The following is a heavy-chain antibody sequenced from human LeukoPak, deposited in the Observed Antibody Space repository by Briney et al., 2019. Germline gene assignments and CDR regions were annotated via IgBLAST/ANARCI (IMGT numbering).Heavy chain of an antibody. CDR2: IYYSGST. CDR3: ARGGGYSDYY. V-gene: IGHV4-39*07. Sequence: SETLSLTCTVSGGSISSSSYYWGWIRQPPGKGLEWIGSIYYSGSTYYNPSLKSRVTISVDTSKNQFSLKLSSVTAADTAVYYCARGGGYSDYYWGQGTLVTVSS. D-gene: IGHD5-12*01. CDR1: GGSISSSSYY. J-gene: IGHJ4*02.